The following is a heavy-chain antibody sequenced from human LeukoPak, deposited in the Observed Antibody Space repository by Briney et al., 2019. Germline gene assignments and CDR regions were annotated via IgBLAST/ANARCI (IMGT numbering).Heavy chain of an antibody. CDR2: IYYSGST. CDR3: ASGLGRDAFDI. J-gene: IGHJ3*02. CDR1: GGSVSSGSYY. V-gene: IGHV4-61*01. Sequence: SETLSLTCTVSGGSVSSGSYYWSWIRQPPGKGLEWIGYIYYSGSTHYNPSLKSRVTISVDTSKNQFSLKLSSVTAADTAVYYCASGLGRDAFDIWGQGTMVTVSS. D-gene: IGHD3/OR15-3a*01.